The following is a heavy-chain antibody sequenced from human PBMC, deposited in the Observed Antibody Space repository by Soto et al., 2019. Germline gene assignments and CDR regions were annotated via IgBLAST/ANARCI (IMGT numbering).Heavy chain of an antibody. D-gene: IGHD3-10*01. CDR2: ISYDGSNK. V-gene: IGHV3-30*18. CDR1: GFTFSSYG. Sequence: QVQLVESGGGVVQPGRSLRLSCAASGFTFSSYGMHWVRQAPGKGLEWVAVISYDGSNKYYADSVKGRFTISRDNSKNTLYLQMNSLRAEDTAVYYCAKAREYYFDSWGQGTLVTVSS. CDR3: AKAREYYFDS. J-gene: IGHJ4*02.